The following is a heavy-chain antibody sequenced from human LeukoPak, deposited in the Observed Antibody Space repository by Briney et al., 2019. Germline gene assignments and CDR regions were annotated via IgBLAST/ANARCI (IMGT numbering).Heavy chain of an antibody. CDR2: INPNSGGT. Sequence: ASVKVSCKASGYTFTGYYMHWVRQAPGQGLEWMGWINPNSGGTNYAQKFQGRVTMTRDTYISTAYMELNRLRSDDTVVYYCASWFWSGYYTGAYWGQGTLVTVSS. V-gene: IGHV1-2*02. J-gene: IGHJ4*02. D-gene: IGHD3-3*01. CDR3: ASWFWSGYYTGAY. CDR1: GYTFTGYY.